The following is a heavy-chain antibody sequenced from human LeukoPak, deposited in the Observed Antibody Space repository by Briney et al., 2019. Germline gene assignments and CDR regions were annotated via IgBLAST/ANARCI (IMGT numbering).Heavy chain of an antibody. Sequence: SETLSLTCTVSGGSISSGAYSWRWIRQPPGKGLEYIGYIYYSGSTYYNPSLKSRVTISVDTSKNQFSLKLSSVTAADTAVYYCARQRWLQLGYFDYWGQGTLVTVSS. D-gene: IGHD5-24*01. J-gene: IGHJ4*02. V-gene: IGHV4-30-4*07. CDR2: IYYSGST. CDR1: GGSISSGAYS. CDR3: ARQRWLQLGYFDY.